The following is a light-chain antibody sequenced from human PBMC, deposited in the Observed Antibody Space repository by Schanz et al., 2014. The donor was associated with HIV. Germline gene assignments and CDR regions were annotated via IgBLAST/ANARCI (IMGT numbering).Light chain of an antibody. J-gene: IGLJ1*01. CDR2: EVN. CDR3: ASYAGSNNFEV. CDR1: SGDIGGYNY. Sequence: QSALTQPPSASGSPGQSVTISCTGTSGDIGGYNYVSWYQQHPGKAPKLMIYEVNERPSGVPDRFSGSKSGNTASLTVSGLQAEDEADYYCASYAGSNNFEVFGPGTKLTVL. V-gene: IGLV2-8*01.